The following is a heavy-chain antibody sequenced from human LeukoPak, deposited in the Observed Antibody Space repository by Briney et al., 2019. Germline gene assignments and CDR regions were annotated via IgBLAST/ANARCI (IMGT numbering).Heavy chain of an antibody. V-gene: IGHV4-59*08. D-gene: IGHD6-13*01. CDR1: GGSFSGYY. CDR2: ISYSGNT. J-gene: IGHJ4*02. Sequence: SETLSLTCAVYGGSFSGYYWSWIRQPPGRGLEWIGYISYSGNTNYNPSLKSRVTISVDTSKNQFSLKLTSVTAADTAVYYCARQGGYIAPLALWGQGTLVTVSA. CDR3: ARQGGYIAPLAL.